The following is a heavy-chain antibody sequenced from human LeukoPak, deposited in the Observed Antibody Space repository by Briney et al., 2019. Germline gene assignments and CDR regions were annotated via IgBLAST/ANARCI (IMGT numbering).Heavy chain of an antibody. D-gene: IGHD6-19*01. CDR1: GDSISSSY. V-gene: IGHV4-59*01. J-gene: IGHJ4*02. Sequence: SETLSLTCTVSGDSISSSYWSWIRQPPGKGLEWIGYIYYNGATNYNPSLKSRVTISVDTPKNQFSLKLTSVTAADAAVYYCARGQVAGTWDYWGQGILVTVSS. CDR2: IYYNGAT. CDR3: ARGQVAGTWDY.